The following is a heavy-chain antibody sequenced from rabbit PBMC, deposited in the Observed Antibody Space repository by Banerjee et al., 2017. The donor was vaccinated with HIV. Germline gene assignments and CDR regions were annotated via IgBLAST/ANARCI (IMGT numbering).Heavy chain of an antibody. CDR2: INTSSGNI. J-gene: IGHJ5*01. D-gene: IGHD1-1*01. CDR1: GFSFSNKYV. CDR3: ARSGSVYIDWLDL. Sequence: QEQLEESGGDLVKPEGSLTLTCTASGFSFSNKYVMCWVRQAPGKGLEWIACINTSSGNIVYATWAKGRFTISKTSWTTVTLQMTSLTAADTATYFCARSGSVYIDWLDLRGPGTLVTVS. V-gene: IGHV1S45*01.